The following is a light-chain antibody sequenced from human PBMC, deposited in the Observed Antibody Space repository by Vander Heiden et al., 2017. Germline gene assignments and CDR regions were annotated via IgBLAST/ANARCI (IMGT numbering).Light chain of an antibody. Sequence: QSVLNQPHSASGTTGERVTVSCSGSRSSIGSNSVNWYQQVPGTAPKLLIYINNQRPSGVPDRFSGSKSGTSASLAISGLQSEDEADYYCAAWDGSLNGWLFGGGTKLTVL. V-gene: IGLV1-44*01. CDR3: AAWDGSLNGWL. CDR2: INN. CDR1: RSSIGSNS. J-gene: IGLJ3*02.